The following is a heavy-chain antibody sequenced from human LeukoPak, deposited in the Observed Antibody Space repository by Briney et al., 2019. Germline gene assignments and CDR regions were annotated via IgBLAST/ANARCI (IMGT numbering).Heavy chain of an antibody. CDR1: GYSFTSYW. CDR2: IYPGDSDT. CDR3: ARQKNYYYDSSGYYFEAFDI. Sequence: GESLQISCQGSGYSFTSYWIGWVRQMPGKGLEWMGIIYPGDSDTRYSPSFQGQVTISADKSISTAYLQWSSLKASDTAMYYCARQKNYYYDSSGYYFEAFDIWGQGTMVTVSS. D-gene: IGHD3-22*01. J-gene: IGHJ3*02. V-gene: IGHV5-51*01.